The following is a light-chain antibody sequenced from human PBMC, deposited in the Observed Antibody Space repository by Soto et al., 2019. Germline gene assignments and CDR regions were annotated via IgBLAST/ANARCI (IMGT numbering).Light chain of an antibody. V-gene: IGKV3-11*01. CDR2: DAS. CDR3: QQRSNWPST. Sequence: EIVLTQSPATLSLSPGNRATLSCRASRSVSGYLAWYQQKPGQAPRLLIYDASNRATGIPDRFSGSGSGIDFTLTITSLEPEDFAVYYCQQRSNWPSTFGGGTKVEI. J-gene: IGKJ4*01. CDR1: RSVSGY.